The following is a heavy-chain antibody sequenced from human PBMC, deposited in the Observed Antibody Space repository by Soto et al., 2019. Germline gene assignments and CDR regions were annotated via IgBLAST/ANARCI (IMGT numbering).Heavy chain of an antibody. J-gene: IGHJ4*02. CDR1: GYTSTAYP. Sequence: QVQLVQSGAEVKKPGASVKVSCKASGYTSTAYPMHWVRQAPGQRLEWMGWINVANGDTGYSQKFQGRVTVTRDTAASTAYMELSRLTSEDTAVYYCARKDYYGAGIYYFDHWGQGTLVTVSS. CDR2: INVANGDT. V-gene: IGHV1-3*01. CDR3: ARKDYYGAGIYYFDH. D-gene: IGHD3-10*01.